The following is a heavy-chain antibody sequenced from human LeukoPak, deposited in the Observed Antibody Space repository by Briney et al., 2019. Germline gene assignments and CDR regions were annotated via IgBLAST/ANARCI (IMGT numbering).Heavy chain of an antibody. CDR2: MNPNSGNT. CDR1: GYTFTSYD. D-gene: IGHD3-10*01. J-gene: IGHJ4*02. CDR3: ARGQTYYYGSGSYRD. V-gene: IGHV1-8*01. Sequence: GASVKVSCKASGYTFTSYDISWVRQATGQGLEWMGWMNPNSGNTGYAQKFQGRVTMTRNTSISTAYMELSSLRSEDTAVYYCARGQTYYYGSGSYRDWGQGTLVTVSS.